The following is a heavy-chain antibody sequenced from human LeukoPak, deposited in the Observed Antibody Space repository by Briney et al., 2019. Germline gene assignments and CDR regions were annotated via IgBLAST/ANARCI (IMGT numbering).Heavy chain of an antibody. Sequence: SETLSLTCAVYGGSFSGYYWSWIRQPPGKGLEWIGEINHSGSTNYNPSLKSRVTISVDTSKNQFSLKLSSVTAADTAVYYCARATEKVRGEGNWFDPWGQGTLVTVSS. V-gene: IGHV4-34*01. CDR1: GGSFSGYY. J-gene: IGHJ5*02. CDR2: INHSGST. CDR3: ARATEKVRGEGNWFDP. D-gene: IGHD3-10*01.